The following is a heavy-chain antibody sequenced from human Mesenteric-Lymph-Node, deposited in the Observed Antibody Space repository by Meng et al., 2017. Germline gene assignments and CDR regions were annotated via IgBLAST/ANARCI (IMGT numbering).Heavy chain of an antibody. CDR3: ARLRDSSGYYLVYYYYAMDV. Sequence: ASVKVSCKASGYTFTSYGISWVRQAPGQGLEWMGWISAYNGNTNYAQKLQGRVTMTTDTSTSTAYMELRRLRSDDTAVYYCARLRDSSGYYLVYYYYAMDVWGQGTTVTVSS. V-gene: IGHV1-18*01. CDR1: GYTFTSYG. D-gene: IGHD3-22*01. J-gene: IGHJ6*02. CDR2: ISAYNGNT.